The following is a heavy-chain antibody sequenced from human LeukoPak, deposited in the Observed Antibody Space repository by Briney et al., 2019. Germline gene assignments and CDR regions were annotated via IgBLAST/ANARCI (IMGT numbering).Heavy chain of an antibody. V-gene: IGHV3-7*01. CDR1: GFNVSSNY. J-gene: IGHJ4*02. CDR3: VGGDY. CDR2: INQDGSDK. Sequence: GGSLRLSCAASGFNVSSNYMSWVRQAPGKGLECVANINQDGSDKYYVDSVKGRFTISRDNTKNSLYLQMNSLRAEDTAVYYCVGGDYWGQGTLVTVSS.